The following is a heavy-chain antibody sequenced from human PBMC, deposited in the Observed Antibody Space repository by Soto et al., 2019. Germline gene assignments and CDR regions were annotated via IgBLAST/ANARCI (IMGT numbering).Heavy chain of an antibody. CDR1: GGTFSSYA. CDR2: IIPIFGTA. D-gene: IGHD2-15*01. J-gene: IGHJ4*02. V-gene: IGHV1-69*01. CDR3: ARENIGRSRGPLDY. Sequence: QVQLVQSGAEVKKPGSSVKVSCKASGGTFSSYAISWVRQAPGQGLEWMGGIIPIFGTANYAQKFQGRVTITADESTSTDYMELSSLRSEDTAVYYCARENIGRSRGPLDYWGQGTLVTVSS.